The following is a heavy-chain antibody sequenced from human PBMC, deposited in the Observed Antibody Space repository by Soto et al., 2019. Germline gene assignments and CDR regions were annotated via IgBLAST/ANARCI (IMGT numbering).Heavy chain of an antibody. J-gene: IGHJ6*01. Sequence: PRGALRFSCASSDFTFSSYGMHWVRQAPGKGLEWVAVIWYDGSNKYYADSVKGRFTISRDNSKKTLYLQMNSLRAEDTAVYYCARGNRQIMDVWGQGTTVTVSS. CDR2: IWYDGSNK. V-gene: IGHV3-33*01. CDR3: ARGNRQIMDV. CDR1: DFTFSSYG.